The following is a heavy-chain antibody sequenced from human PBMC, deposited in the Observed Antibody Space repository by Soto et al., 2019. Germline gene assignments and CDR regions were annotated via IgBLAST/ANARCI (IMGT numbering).Heavy chain of an antibody. J-gene: IGHJ4*02. CDR3: TSSGYSYAYFRN. D-gene: IGHD5-18*01. V-gene: IGHV3-15*01. CDR1: GFTFSNAW. CDR2: IKSKTDGGTT. Sequence: EVQVVESGGGLVKPGGSLRLSCAASGFTFSNAWMSWVRLAPGKGLEWVGRIKSKTDGGTTDYVAPVKGRFTISRDDSKDTLYLQMNSLKTEHTAVYYCTSSGYSYAYFRNWGQGTLVTVSS.